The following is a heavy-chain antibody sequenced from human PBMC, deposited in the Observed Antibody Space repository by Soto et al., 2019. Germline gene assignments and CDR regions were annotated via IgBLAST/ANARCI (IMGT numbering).Heavy chain of an antibody. CDR2: MTPNSGNT. J-gene: IGHJ4*02. CDR3: ARNLYNTGDFDH. D-gene: IGHD3-16*01. CDR1: GYTFTDYD. V-gene: IGHV1-8*02. Sequence: QVQLMQSGAEVRKPGASVKVSCKASGYTFTDYDINWVRQATGQGLEWLGWMTPNSGNTGYAQKFQGRVTMTRDTSRSTAYKELSSLTSEDTAVYYCARNLYNTGDFDHWGQGTLVTVSS.